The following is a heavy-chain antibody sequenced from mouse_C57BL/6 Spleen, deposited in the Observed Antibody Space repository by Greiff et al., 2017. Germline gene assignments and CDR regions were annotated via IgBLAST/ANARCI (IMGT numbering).Heavy chain of an antibody. CDR3: TRGPGERYGYDWFAY. Sequence: EVQGVESGTVLARPGASVKMSCKTSGYTFTSYWMHWVKQRPGQGLEWIGAIYPGNSDTSYNQKFKGKAKLTAVTSASTAYMELSSLTNEDSAVYYCTRGPGERYGYDWFAYWGQGTLVTVSA. D-gene: IGHD2-2*01. J-gene: IGHJ3*01. CDR2: IYPGNSDT. V-gene: IGHV1-5*01. CDR1: GYTFTSYW.